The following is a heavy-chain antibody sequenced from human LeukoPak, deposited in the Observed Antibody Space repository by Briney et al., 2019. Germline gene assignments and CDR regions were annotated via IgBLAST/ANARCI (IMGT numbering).Heavy chain of an antibody. Sequence: ASVKVSCKASGYTFTSYGISWVRQAPGQGLEWMGWISAYNGNTNYAQKLQGRVTMTTDTSTSTTYMELRSLRSDDTAVYYCATDPGVCSGGSCYMYYYYYMDVWGKGTTVTISS. CDR2: ISAYNGNT. D-gene: IGHD2-15*01. CDR1: GYTFTSYG. V-gene: IGHV1-18*01. J-gene: IGHJ6*03. CDR3: ATDPGVCSGGSCYMYYYYYMDV.